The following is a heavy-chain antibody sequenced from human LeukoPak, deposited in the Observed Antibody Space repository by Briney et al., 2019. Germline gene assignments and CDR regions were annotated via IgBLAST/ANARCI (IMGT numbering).Heavy chain of an antibody. V-gene: IGHV1-18*01. CDR1: GYTFTSYG. CDR3: ARVRVDRTATRYYYDSSGYSYYFDY. Sequence: ASVKVSCKASGYTFTSYGISWVRQAPGQGLEWMGWISAYNGNTNYAQKLQGRVTMTTDTSTSTAYMELRSLRSDDTAVYYCARVRVDRTATRYYYDSSGYSYYFDYWGQGTLVAVSS. CDR2: ISAYNGNT. D-gene: IGHD3-22*01. J-gene: IGHJ4*02.